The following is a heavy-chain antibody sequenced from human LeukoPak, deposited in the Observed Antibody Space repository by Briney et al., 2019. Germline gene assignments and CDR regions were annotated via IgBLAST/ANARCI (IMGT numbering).Heavy chain of an antibody. CDR2: IDTDGSST. CDR3: ARVSGYNYGLRSAFDI. J-gene: IGHJ3*02. Sequence: PGGSLRLSCAASGFTFSSYWMHWVRHAPGKGLMWVSHIDTDGSSTIYADSVKGRFTISRDNAKNTLDLQMNSLRAEDTALYYCARVSGYNYGLRSAFDIWGQGTMVTVSS. V-gene: IGHV3-74*01. D-gene: IGHD5-18*01. CDR1: GFTFSSYW.